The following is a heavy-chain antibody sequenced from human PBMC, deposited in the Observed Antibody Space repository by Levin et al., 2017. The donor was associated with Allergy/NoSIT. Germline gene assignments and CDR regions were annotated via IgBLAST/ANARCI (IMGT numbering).Heavy chain of an antibody. V-gene: IGHV1-69*13. CDR3: ARGGHNWNYGAFDI. Sequence: SVKVSCKASGGTFSSYAISWVRQAPGQGLEWMGGIIPIFGTANYAQKFQGRVTITADESTSTAYMELSSLRSEDTAVYYCARGGHNWNYGAFDIWGQGTMVTVSS. J-gene: IGHJ3*02. CDR1: GGTFSSYA. D-gene: IGHD1-7*01. CDR2: IIPIFGTA.